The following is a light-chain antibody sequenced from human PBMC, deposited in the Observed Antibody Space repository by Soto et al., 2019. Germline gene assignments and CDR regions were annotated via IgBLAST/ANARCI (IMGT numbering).Light chain of an antibody. J-gene: IGKJ5*01. CDR1: QSVTSTY. CDR2: GAS. CDR3: QQYDSSPIT. Sequence: EILLTQSPGTLSLSPGERATLSCRASQSVTSTYLAWYQQKPGQAPRLLIYGASSRATGIPDRFSGSGSGTDFTLTISRLDPEDFAVYYCQQYDSSPITFGQGTRLEIK. V-gene: IGKV3-20*01.